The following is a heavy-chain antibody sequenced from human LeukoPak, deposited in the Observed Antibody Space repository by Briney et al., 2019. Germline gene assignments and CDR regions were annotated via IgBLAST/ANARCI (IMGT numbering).Heavy chain of an antibody. CDR3: ATDSSGYYYVDY. D-gene: IGHD3-22*01. Sequence: GGSLRLSCAASGFTFSSYSMNWVRQAPGKGLEWVSSISSSSSCIYYADSVKGRFTISRDNAKNSLYLQMNSLRAEDTAVYYCATDSSGYYYVDYWGQGTLVTVSS. CDR2: ISSSSSCI. CDR1: GFTFSSYS. V-gene: IGHV3-21*01. J-gene: IGHJ4*02.